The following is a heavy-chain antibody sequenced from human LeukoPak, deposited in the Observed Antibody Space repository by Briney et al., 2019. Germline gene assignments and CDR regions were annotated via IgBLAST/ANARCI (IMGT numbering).Heavy chain of an antibody. J-gene: IGHJ2*01. Sequence: GASVKVSCKASGYTFTSYDINWVRQATGQGLEWMGWMNPNSGNTGYAQKFQGRVTMTRNTPISTAYMELSSLRSEDTAVYYCARGNYDFWSGYHGPAWYFDLWGRGTLVTVSS. CDR2: MNPNSGNT. CDR3: ARGNYDFWSGYHGPAWYFDL. V-gene: IGHV1-8*01. D-gene: IGHD3-3*01. CDR1: GYTFTSYD.